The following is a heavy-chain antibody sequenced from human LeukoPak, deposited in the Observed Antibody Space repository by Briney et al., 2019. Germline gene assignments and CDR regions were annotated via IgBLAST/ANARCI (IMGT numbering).Heavy chain of an antibody. Sequence: SETLSLTCTVSGGSISSYYWSWIRQPPGKGLEWIGYIYYSGSTNYNPSLKSRVTISVDTSKNQFSLKLSSVTAADTAVYYCARDIASFFGNNSWGFFDYWGQGTLVTVSS. D-gene: IGHD5-24*01. CDR1: GGSISSYY. J-gene: IGHJ4*02. V-gene: IGHV4-59*01. CDR3: ARDIASFFGNNSWGFFDY. CDR2: IYYSGST.